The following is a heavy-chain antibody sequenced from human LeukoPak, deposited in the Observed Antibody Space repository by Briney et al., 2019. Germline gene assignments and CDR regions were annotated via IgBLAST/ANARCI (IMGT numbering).Heavy chain of an antibody. D-gene: IGHD2-15*01. V-gene: IGHV4-4*07. CDR1: GGSISSYY. J-gene: IGHJ6*02. Sequence: SETLSLTCTVSGGSISSYYWSWIRQPAGKGLEWIARIYTSGSTNYNPSLKSRVTMSVDTSKNQFSLKLSSVTAADTAVYYCARDPPSPRYCSGGSCYARSGNYGMDVWGQGTTVTVSS. CDR3: ARDPPSPRYCSGGSCYARSGNYGMDV. CDR2: IYTSGST.